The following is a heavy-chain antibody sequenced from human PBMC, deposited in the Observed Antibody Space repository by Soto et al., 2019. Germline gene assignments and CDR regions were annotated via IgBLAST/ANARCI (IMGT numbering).Heavy chain of an antibody. CDR3: ARDCSGGSCFGYYYYGMDV. Sequence: SVKVSCKASGGTFSSYAISWVRQAPGQGLEWMGGIIPIFGTANYAQKFQGRVTITADESTSTAYMELSSLRSEDTAVYYCARDCSGGSCFGYYYYGMDVWGQGTTVTVS. J-gene: IGHJ6*02. CDR1: GGTFSSYA. D-gene: IGHD2-15*01. CDR2: IIPIFGTA. V-gene: IGHV1-69*13.